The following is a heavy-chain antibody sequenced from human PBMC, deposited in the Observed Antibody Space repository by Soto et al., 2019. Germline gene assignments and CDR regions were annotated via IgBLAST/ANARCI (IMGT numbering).Heavy chain of an antibody. J-gene: IGHJ4*02. D-gene: IGHD1-26*01. CDR3: GRGRSGQIVVFY. Sequence: SVEVSFKASGYTFTGHYIHWVRQAPEQGPEWMGEIGPESGATRYAQRFQGRVTMTRDMSITTVYMELNNLSPDDTAVYYCGRGRSGQIVVFYWGQGTPVTVSS. CDR1: GYTFTGHY. V-gene: IGHV1-2*02. CDR2: IGPESGAT.